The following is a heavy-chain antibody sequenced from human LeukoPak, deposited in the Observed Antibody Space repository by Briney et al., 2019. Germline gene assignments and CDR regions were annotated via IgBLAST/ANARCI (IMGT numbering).Heavy chain of an antibody. D-gene: IGHD6-25*01. V-gene: IGHV4-59*11. CDR3: AREMSGHDAFDI. J-gene: IGHJ3*02. CDR2: IYYSGST. CDR1: GGSISSHY. Sequence: SETLSLTCTVSGGSISSHYWSWIRQPPGKGLEWNGYIYYSGSTNYNPSLKSRVTISVDTSKNQFSLKLSSVTAADTAVYYCAREMSGHDAFDIWGQGTMVTVSS.